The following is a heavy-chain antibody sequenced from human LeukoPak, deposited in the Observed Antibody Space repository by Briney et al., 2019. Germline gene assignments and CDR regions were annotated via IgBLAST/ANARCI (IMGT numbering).Heavy chain of an antibody. V-gene: IGHV4-31*03. Sequence: SQTLSLTCTVSGGSISSGGYYWSWIRQHPGKGLEWIGYIYYSGSTYYNPSLKSRVTISVDTSKNQFSLKLSSATAADTAVYYCARSEIDRGWLYQHRNYYFDYWGQGTLVTVSS. CDR2: IYYSGST. J-gene: IGHJ4*02. D-gene: IGHD1-14*01. CDR1: GGSISSGGYY. CDR3: ARSEIDRGWLYQHRNYYFDY.